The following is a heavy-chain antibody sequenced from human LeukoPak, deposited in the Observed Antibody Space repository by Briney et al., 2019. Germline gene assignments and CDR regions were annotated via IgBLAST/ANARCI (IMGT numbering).Heavy chain of an antibody. CDR2: FDPEDGET. CDR3: ATAGRITNFGVAPYDFDY. Sequence: ASVKVSCKVSGYTLTELSMHWVRQAPGKGLEWMGGFDPEDGETIYAQKFQGRVTMTEDTSTDTAYMELSSLRSEDTAVYYCATAGRITNFGVAPYDFDYWGQGTLVTVST. CDR1: GYTLTELS. V-gene: IGHV1-24*01. D-gene: IGHD3-3*01. J-gene: IGHJ4*02.